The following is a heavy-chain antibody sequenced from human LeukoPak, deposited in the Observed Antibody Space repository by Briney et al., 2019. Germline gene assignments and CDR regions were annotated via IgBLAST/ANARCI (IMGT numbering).Heavy chain of an antibody. CDR1: GLSFSGFE. J-gene: IGHJ4*02. Sequence: GGSLRLSCVGSGLSFSGFELNWVRQAPGKGLEWVSYISSDGTTKTYADSTKGRFTIFRDNAKNSLFLQMNSLRAADTAIYYCARCFRDWGLGTLVTVSS. CDR3: ARCFRD. D-gene: IGHD3-16*01. CDR2: ISSDGTTK. V-gene: IGHV3-48*03.